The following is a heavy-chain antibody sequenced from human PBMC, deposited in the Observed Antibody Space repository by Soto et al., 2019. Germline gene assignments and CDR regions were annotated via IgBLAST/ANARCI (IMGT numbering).Heavy chain of an antibody. D-gene: IGHD6-19*01. CDR2: ISSGGTTT. CDR1: GFTFSTHA. J-gene: IGHJ4*02. CDR3: AREGGSIGGWFGRKFDS. Sequence: DVELLESGGGLVQPGGSLRLSCAAPGFTFSTHAMSWVRQAPGKGLEWVSSISSGGTTTFYAASVEGRFTISRDKSKNTFDLQMNSLRADETAVYYCAREGGSIGGWFGRKFDSWGQGTQVTVSS. V-gene: IGHV3-23*01.